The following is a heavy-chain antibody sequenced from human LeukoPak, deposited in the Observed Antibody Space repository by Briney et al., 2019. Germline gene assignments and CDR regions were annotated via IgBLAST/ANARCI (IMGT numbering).Heavy chain of an antibody. D-gene: IGHD2-15*01. J-gene: IGHJ4*02. CDR1: GYSFTSYW. Sequence: HGESLKISCKGSGYSFTSYWIGWVRQMPGKGLEWMGIIYPGDSDTRYSPSFQGQVTISADKSISTAYLQWSSLKASDTAMYYCARSVGYCSGGSCYYDYWGQGTLVTVSS. CDR2: IYPGDSDT. CDR3: ARSVGYCSGGSCYYDY. V-gene: IGHV5-51*01.